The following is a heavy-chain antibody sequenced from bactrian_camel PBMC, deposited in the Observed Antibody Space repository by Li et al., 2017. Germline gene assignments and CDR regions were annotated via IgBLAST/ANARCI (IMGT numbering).Heavy chain of an antibody. CDR3: AAGGGNGAFCYTGERSMDY. Sequence: HVQLVESGGGSVQAGGSLNLSCTGDYRTYDSNCMGWFRQAVGKEREGVAAIYTGGSGTYIADSVKGRFTISQDSAKNTLYLQMNSLKPEDTAMYYCAAGGGNGAFCYTGERSMDYWGQGTQVTVS. J-gene: IGHJ4*01. V-gene: IGHV3-3*01. CDR2: IYTGGSGT. CDR1: YRTYDSNC. D-gene: IGHD2*01.